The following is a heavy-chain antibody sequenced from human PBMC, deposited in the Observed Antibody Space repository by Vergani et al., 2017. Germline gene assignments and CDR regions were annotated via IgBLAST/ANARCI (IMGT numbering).Heavy chain of an antibody. CDR1: GFTFSSYS. Sequence: EVQLVESGGGLVKPGGSLRLSCAASGFTFSSYSMNWVRPAPGKGLEWVSSISSSSSYIYYADSVKGRFPISRDNSKNSLYLQLNSLRAEDTAVYYCARHQVITSIVGATTAAFDIWGQGRMVTVSS. CDR2: ISSSSSYI. CDR3: ARHQVITSIVGATTAAFDI. V-gene: IGHV3-21*01. D-gene: IGHD1-26*01. J-gene: IGHJ3*02.